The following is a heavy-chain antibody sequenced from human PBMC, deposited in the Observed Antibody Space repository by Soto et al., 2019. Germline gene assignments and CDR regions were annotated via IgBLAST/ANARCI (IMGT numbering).Heavy chain of an antibody. CDR2: INPSGGST. J-gene: IGHJ4*02. Sequence: GASVKVSCKASGHTFTSYYMHWVRQAPGQGLEWMGIINPSGGSTSYAQKFQGRVTMTRDTSTSTVYMELSSLRSEDTAVYYCARTPNRDIVVVPAAIAKIDYWGQGTLVTVSS. CDR3: ARTPNRDIVVVPAAIAKIDY. D-gene: IGHD2-2*02. CDR1: GHTFTSYY. V-gene: IGHV1-46*01.